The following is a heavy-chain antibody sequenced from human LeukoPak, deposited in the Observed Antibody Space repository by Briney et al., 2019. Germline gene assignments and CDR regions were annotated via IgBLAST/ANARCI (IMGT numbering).Heavy chain of an antibody. J-gene: IGHJ4*02. V-gene: IGHV3-23*01. Sequence: GGSLRLSCAASGFTFSSYAMSWVRQAPGKGLEWVSTISGSGGSTYYADSVKGRFTISRDNSKNTLYLQMNSLRAEDTAVYYCAKAEYRSSISCYSSRVDYWGQGTLVTVSS. D-gene: IGHD2-2*01. CDR3: AKAEYRSSISCYSSRVDY. CDR1: GFTFSSYA. CDR2: ISGSGGST.